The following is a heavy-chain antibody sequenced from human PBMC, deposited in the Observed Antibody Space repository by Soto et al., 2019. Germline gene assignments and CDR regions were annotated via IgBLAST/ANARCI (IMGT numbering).Heavy chain of an antibody. Sequence: QVQLVQSGAEVKKPGSPVKVSCKASGGTFSSYTISWVRQAPGQGLEWMGRIIPILGIANYAQKFQGSVTITTDKSTSTAYMELSSLRSEDTAVYYCATHLGYCSSTSCYYYYMDVWGKGTPVTVSS. CDR1: GGTFSSYT. V-gene: IGHV1-69*02. CDR2: IIPILGIA. J-gene: IGHJ6*03. D-gene: IGHD2-2*01. CDR3: ATHLGYCSSTSCYYYYMDV.